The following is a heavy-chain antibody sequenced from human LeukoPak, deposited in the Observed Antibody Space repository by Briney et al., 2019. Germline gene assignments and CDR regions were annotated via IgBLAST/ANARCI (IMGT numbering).Heavy chain of an antibody. D-gene: IGHD6-19*01. CDR2: ISYDGSNK. CDR1: GFTFSSYA. J-gene: IGHJ4*02. V-gene: IGHV3-30-3*01. Sequence: GGSLRLSCAASGFTFSSYAMHWVRQAPGKGLEWVAVISYDGSNKYYADPVKGRFTISRDNSKNTLFLQMNSLRAEDTALYYCAKDEGSGWYYFDYWGQGTLVTVSS. CDR3: AKDEGSGWYYFDY.